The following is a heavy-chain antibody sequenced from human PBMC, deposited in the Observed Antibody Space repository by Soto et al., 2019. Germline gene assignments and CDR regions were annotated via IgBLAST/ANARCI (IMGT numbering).Heavy chain of an antibody. Sequence: QVQLVQSGAEVKKPGSSVKVSCKASGGTFSSCAISWVRQAPGQGLEWMGGIIPIFGTANYAQKFQGRVTITADESTSTAYMELSSLRSEDTAVYYCARGGYCSGGSCYEPSDYYYYYGMDVWGQGTTVTVSS. CDR3: ARGGYCSGGSCYEPSDYYYYYGMDV. CDR1: GGTFSSCA. D-gene: IGHD2-15*01. V-gene: IGHV1-69*12. CDR2: IIPIFGTA. J-gene: IGHJ6*02.